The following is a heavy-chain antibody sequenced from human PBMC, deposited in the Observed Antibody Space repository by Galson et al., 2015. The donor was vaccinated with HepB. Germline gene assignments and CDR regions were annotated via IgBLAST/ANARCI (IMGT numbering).Heavy chain of an antibody. Sequence: SLRLSCAASGFHFSTYTMSWVRQAPGKGLEWVSAISGSGGTTYYADSVRGRFTISRDNTKSTVNLQMNRLRGEDTALYYCAKDRNSTSPGTYGMDVWGQGTTVTVFS. CDR2: ISGSGGTT. CDR3: AKDRNSTSPGTYGMDV. J-gene: IGHJ6*02. D-gene: IGHD6-6*01. CDR1: GFHFSTYT. V-gene: IGHV3-23*01.